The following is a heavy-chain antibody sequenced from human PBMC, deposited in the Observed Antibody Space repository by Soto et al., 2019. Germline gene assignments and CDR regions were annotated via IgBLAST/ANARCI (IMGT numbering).Heavy chain of an antibody. D-gene: IGHD3-10*01. J-gene: IGHJ6*02. Sequence: GVLRLSCAASGFTFSSYWMSWVRQAPGKGLEWVANIKQDGSEKYYVDSVKGRFTISRDNAKNSLYLQMNSLRAEDTAVYYCARDENYYGSGSGYYYYGMDVWGQGTTVTVSS. CDR2: IKQDGSEK. V-gene: IGHV3-7*01. CDR1: GFTFSSYW. CDR3: ARDENYYGSGSGYYYYGMDV.